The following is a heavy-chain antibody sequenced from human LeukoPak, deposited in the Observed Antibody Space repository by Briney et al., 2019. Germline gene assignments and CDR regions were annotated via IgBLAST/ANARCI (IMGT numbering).Heavy chain of an antibody. CDR2: MNPNSGNT. D-gene: IGHD3-10*01. V-gene: IGHV1-8*01. Sequence: GASVKVSCKASGYTFTSYDINWVRQATGQGLEWMGWMNPNSGNTGYAQKFQGRVTMTRNTSISTAYMELSSLRSEDTAVYYCARDYLWFGEGDHAFDIWGQGTMVTVSS. J-gene: IGHJ3*02. CDR1: GYTFTSYD. CDR3: ARDYLWFGEGDHAFDI.